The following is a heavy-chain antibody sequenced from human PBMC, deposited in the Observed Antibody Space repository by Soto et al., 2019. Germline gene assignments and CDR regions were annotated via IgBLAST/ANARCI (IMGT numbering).Heavy chain of an antibody. CDR1: GGSVSSGSYY. D-gene: IGHD3-10*01. V-gene: IGHV4-61*01. J-gene: IGHJ5*02. Sequence: PLETLSLTCTVSGGSVSSGSYYWSWIRQPPGKGLEWIGYIYYSGSTNYNPSLKSRVTISVDTSKNQFSLKLSSVTAADTAVYYCARDPYYYGSGSYFQNWFDPWGQGTLVTVSS. CDR3: ARDPYYYGSGSYFQNWFDP. CDR2: IYYSGST.